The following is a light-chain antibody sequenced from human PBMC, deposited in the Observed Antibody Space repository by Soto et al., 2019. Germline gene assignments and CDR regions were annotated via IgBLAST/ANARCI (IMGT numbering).Light chain of an antibody. CDR2: DVS. J-gene: IGLJ2*01. V-gene: IGLV2-14*03. CDR1: SSDVGGYNF. CDR3: SSFTSSDTLVV. Sequence: QCALTQPASVSGSPGQSITISCTGTSSDVGGYNFVSWYQHHPAKAPKLMIYDVSKRPSGVSNRFSGSKSGNTASLTISGLQAEEEAHYYCSSFTSSDTLVVFGGGTKLTVL.